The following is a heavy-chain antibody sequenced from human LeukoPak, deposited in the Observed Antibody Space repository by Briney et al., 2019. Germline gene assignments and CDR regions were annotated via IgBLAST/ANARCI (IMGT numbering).Heavy chain of an antibody. V-gene: IGHV4-61*01. J-gene: IGHJ4*02. CDR2: IYYSGST. CDR1: GGSVSSGSYY. Sequence: SETLSLTCTVSGGSVSSGSYYWTWIRQPPGKGLEWIAYIYYSGSTNYNPSLKSRVTMSVDTSRNQFSLKLSSVTAADTAVYYCARHTGYSSGWPWRGLFDYWGQGTLVTVSS. D-gene: IGHD6-19*01. CDR3: ARHTGYSSGWPWRGLFDY.